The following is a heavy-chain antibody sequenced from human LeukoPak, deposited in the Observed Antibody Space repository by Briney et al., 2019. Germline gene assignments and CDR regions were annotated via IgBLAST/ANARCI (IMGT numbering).Heavy chain of an antibody. CDR3: ARDPIVQAGYYYGMDV. V-gene: IGHV1-2*02. J-gene: IGHJ6*02. CDR2: INPDSGGR. CDR1: GYTFTGYY. Sequence: ASLKVSCKASGYTFTGYYLHWVRQAPGQGLEWMGWINPDSGGRNYAQKFKGRVTMTRDTSTTTAYMELSGLRSDDTAVYYCARDPIVQAGYYYGMDVWGQGTTVTVPS. D-gene: IGHD2/OR15-2a*01.